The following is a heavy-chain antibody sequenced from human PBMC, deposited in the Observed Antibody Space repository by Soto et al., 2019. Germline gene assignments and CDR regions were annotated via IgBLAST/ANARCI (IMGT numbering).Heavy chain of an antibody. V-gene: IGHV3-49*04. CDR1: GFTFGDYA. CDR3: TRNLSDSSGYYLPYYYYGMDV. Sequence: SLRLSCTASGFTFGDYATSWVRQAPGKGLEWVGFIRSKAYGGTTEYAASVKGRFTISRDDSKSIAYLQMNSLKTEDTAVYYCTRNLSDSSGYYLPYYYYGMDVWGQATTVTVSS. CDR2: IRSKAYGGTT. J-gene: IGHJ6*02. D-gene: IGHD3-22*01.